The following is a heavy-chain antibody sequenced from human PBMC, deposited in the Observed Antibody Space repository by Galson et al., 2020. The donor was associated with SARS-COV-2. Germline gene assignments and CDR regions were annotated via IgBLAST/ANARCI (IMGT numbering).Heavy chain of an antibody. Sequence: GGSLRLSCAASGFTFSSYGMHWVRQAPGKGLEWVAVISYDGSNKYYADSVKGRFTISRDNSKNTLYLQMNSLRAEDTAVYYCAKDGASIAAAGSDAFDIWGQGTMVTVSS. CDR1: GFTFSSYG. CDR2: ISYDGSNK. J-gene: IGHJ3*02. V-gene: IGHV3-30*18. D-gene: IGHD6-13*01. CDR3: AKDGASIAAAGSDAFDI.